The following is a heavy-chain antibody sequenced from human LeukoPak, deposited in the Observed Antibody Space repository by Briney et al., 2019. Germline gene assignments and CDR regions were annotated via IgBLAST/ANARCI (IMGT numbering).Heavy chain of an antibody. V-gene: IGHV1-2*02. D-gene: IGHD6-19*01. J-gene: IGHJ3*02. CDR3: AGTVAGTDAFDI. CDR1: GYTFTGYY. CDR2: INPNSGGT. Sequence: GASVKVSCKASGYTFTGYYMHWVRQAPGQGLEWMGWINPNSGGTNYAQKFQGRVTTTRDTSISTAYMELSRLRSVDTAVYYCAGTVAGTDAFDIWGQGTMVTVSS.